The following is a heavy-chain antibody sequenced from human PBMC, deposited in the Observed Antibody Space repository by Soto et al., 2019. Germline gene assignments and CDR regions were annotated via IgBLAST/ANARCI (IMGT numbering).Heavy chain of an antibody. D-gene: IGHD3-9*01. CDR1: GFTFSSYA. J-gene: IGHJ1*01. CDR2: ISGTGRVT. V-gene: IGHV3-23*01. CDR3: AKDVHYDIVTGIEYFDH. Sequence: EVQLLESGGGLVQPGESLKISCAVSGFTFSSYAMSWVRQAPGKGLEWVSGISGTGRVTNYAESVKGRFTISRDNPKNTLSLEMKSLRAEDTPVYYCAKDVHYDIVTGIEYFDHWGQGTLVTVSS.